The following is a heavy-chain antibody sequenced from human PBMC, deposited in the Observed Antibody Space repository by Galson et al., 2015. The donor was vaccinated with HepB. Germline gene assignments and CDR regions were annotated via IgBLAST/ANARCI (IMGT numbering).Heavy chain of an antibody. V-gene: IGHV5-51*03. Sequence: QSGAEVKKPGESLKISCKASGYSFTRYWIGWVRQIPGKGLEWMAIIYPGDSDTRYSPSFQGQVTISADRSINTAYLQWSSLKTSDTAMYYCASLGFTNGWALDYWGQGTLVTVSS. CDR3: ASLGFTNGWALDY. CDR2: IYPGDSDT. CDR1: GYSFTRYW. J-gene: IGHJ4*02. D-gene: IGHD6-19*01.